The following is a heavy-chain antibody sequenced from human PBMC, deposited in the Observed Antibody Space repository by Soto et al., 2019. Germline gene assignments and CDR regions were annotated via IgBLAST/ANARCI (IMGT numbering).Heavy chain of an antibody. J-gene: IGHJ3*02. CDR1: GYNFIGYY. D-gene: IGHD3-3*01. Sequence: ASVKVSCKASGYNFIGYYIHWVRQAPGQGLEWMGWISAYNGNTNYAQKLQGRVTMTTDTSTSTAYMELRSLRSDDTAVYYCARDGTIFGVVIIRDAFDIWGQGTMVTVSS. CDR2: ISAYNGNT. CDR3: ARDGTIFGVVIIRDAFDI. V-gene: IGHV1-18*04.